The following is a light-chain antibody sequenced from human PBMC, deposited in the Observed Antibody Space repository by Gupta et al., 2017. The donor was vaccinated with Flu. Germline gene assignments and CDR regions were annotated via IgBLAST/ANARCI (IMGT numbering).Light chain of an antibody. J-gene: IGLJ1*01. CDR3: SSYAFSNNYV. V-gene: IGLV2-8*01. CDR2: EVS. CDR1: SGDVGGYNY. Sequence: QSALTQPPSASGSPGQSVTVSCTGTSGDVGGYNYVSWYQQHPGKAPRLIIYEVSERPSGVPARFSGSKCGNTASLTVSGLQAEDEADYYCSSYAFSNNYVFGTGTKVTVL.